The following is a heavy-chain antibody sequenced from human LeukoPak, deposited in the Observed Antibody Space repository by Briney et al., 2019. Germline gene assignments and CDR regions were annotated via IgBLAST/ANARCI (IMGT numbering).Heavy chain of an antibody. V-gene: IGHV3-53*01. CDR2: IYSGGTT. J-gene: IGHJ4*02. CDR1: GFSVSNYY. D-gene: IGHD1-26*01. CDR3: GHSQGGVGATDFDY. Sequence: GGSLRLSCAASGFSVSNYYMSWVRQAPGKGLEWVSVIYSGGTTYYVDSVKGRFTISRDNSKNTLYLQMNSLRAEDTAVYYCGHSQGGVGATDFDYWGQGTLVTVSS.